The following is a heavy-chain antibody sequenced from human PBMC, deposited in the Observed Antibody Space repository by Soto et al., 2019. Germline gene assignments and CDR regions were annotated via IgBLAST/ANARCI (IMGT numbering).Heavy chain of an antibody. CDR1: VYTFTGYY. J-gene: IGHJ5*02. CDR2: INPNSGGT. Sequence: SVKVSCKASVYTFTGYYMHWVRQAPGQGLEWMGWINPNSGGTNYAQKFQGRVTMTRDTSISTAYMELSRLRSDDTAVYYCARARTLIEAAGMSSWFDPWGQGTLVTVSS. V-gene: IGHV1-2*02. D-gene: IGHD6-13*01. CDR3: ARARTLIEAAGMSSWFDP.